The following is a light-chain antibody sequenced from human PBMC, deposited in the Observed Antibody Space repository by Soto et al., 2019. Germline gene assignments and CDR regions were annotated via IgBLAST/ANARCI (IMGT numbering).Light chain of an antibody. CDR2: SAS. CDR1: QGIGNS. Sequence: DIQMTQSPPSLSASVGDRVTITCRASQGIGNSLAWYQQKPGTVPKLLIYSASPLLSGVPCRFSGRGSGTNFSLTISSLQPEDVWAYYLQKYNTVPATFGQGTRLEIK. V-gene: IGKV1-27*01. J-gene: IGKJ5*01. CDR3: QKYNTVPAT.